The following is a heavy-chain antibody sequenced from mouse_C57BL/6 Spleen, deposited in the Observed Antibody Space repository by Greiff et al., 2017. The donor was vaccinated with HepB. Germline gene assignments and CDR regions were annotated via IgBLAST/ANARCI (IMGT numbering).Heavy chain of an antibody. CDR1: GYAFSSSW. Sequence: VQLQESGPELVKPGASVKISCKASGYAFSSSWMNWVKQRPGKGLEWIGRIYPGDGDTNYNGKFKGKATLTADKSSSTAYMQLSSLTSEDSAVYFCASQNYGSSWFAYWGQGTLVTVSA. CDR2: IYPGDGDT. J-gene: IGHJ3*01. D-gene: IGHD1-1*01. V-gene: IGHV1-82*01. CDR3: ASQNYGSSWFAY.